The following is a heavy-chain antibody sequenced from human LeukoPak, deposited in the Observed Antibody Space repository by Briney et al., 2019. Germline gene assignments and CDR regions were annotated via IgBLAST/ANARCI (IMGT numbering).Heavy chain of an antibody. CDR2: TYYRSKWYN. CDR3: ARGLSGWYHSRQLFDY. Sequence: SQTLSLTCAISGDSVSSNSAAWNWIRQSPSRGLEWLGRTYYRSKWYNDYAVSVKSRITINPDTSKNQFSLQLNSVTPEDTAVYYCARGLSGWYHSRQLFDYWGQGTLVTVSS. J-gene: IGHJ4*02. D-gene: IGHD6-19*01. CDR1: GDSVSSNSAA. V-gene: IGHV6-1*01.